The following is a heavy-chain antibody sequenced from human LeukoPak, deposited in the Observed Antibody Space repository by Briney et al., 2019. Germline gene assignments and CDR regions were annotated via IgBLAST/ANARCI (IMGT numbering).Heavy chain of an antibody. Sequence: TSQTLCLTCTVSGGSLSSGGYYWSWIRQHPGKGLEWIGYIYYSGSTYYNPSLKSRVTISVDTSKNQFSLKLSSVTAADTAVYYCARDSGEEWEPPGYWYFDLWGRGTLVSVSS. J-gene: IGHJ2*01. CDR1: GGSLSSGGYY. CDR3: ARDSGEEWEPPGYWYFDL. CDR2: IYYSGST. D-gene: IGHD1-26*01. V-gene: IGHV4-31*03.